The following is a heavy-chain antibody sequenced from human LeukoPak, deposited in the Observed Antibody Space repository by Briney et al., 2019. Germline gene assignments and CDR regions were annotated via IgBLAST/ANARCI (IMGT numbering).Heavy chain of an antibody. J-gene: IGHJ2*01. V-gene: IGHV1-69*05. CDR1: GGTFSSYA. CDR2: IIPIFGTA. Sequence: GASVKVSCKASGGTFSSYAISWVRQAPGQGLEWMGRIIPIFGTANYAQKFQGRVTITTDESTSSAYMELSSLSSEDTAVYSCARVMEMATPLWYFDLWGRGTLVTVSS. D-gene: IGHD5-24*01. CDR3: ARVMEMATPLWYFDL.